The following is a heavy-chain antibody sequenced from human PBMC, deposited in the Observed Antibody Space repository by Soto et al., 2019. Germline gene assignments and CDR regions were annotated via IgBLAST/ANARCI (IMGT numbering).Heavy chain of an antibody. V-gene: IGHV3-23*01. CDR1: GFTFSSYA. D-gene: IGHD2-15*01. J-gene: IGHJ3*02. CDR2: ISGSGGST. CDR3: AKVKGVLVVVAAKNAFDI. Sequence: GGSLRLSCAASGFTFSSYAMSWVRQVPGKGLEWVSAISGSGGSTYYADSVKGRFTISRDNSKNTLYLQMNSLRAEDTAVYYCAKVKGVLVVVAAKNAFDISRQGTMVTVS.